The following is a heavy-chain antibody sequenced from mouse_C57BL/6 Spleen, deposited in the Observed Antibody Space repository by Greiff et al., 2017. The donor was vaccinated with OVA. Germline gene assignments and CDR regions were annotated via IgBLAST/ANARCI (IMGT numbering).Heavy chain of an antibody. J-gene: IGHJ1*03. CDR1: GYTFTSYW. CDR2: INPSSGYT. D-gene: IGHD1-1*01. V-gene: IGHV1-7*01. Sequence: QVQLQQSGAELAKPGASVKLSCKASGYTFTSYWMHWVKQRPGQGLEWIGYINPSSGYTKYNQKFKDKVTLTADKSSSTAYMQLSSLTYEDSAVDNCARQDYGSSYWYFDVWGTGTTVTVSA. CDR3: ARQDYGSSYWYFDV.